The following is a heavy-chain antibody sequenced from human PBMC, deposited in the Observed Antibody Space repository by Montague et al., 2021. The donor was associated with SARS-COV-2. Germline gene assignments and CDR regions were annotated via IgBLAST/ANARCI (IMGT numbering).Heavy chain of an antibody. CDR3: ARDLWGGATPLEY. D-gene: IGHD1-26*01. CDR2: IGHTGTTT. Sequence: SLRLPCAVSGFTFSTYEMNWVRQGPGKGLEWISYIGHTGTTTYYADSVKGRFTVSRDNARNSLYLQMNSLRAEDTAVYYCARDLWGGATPLEYWGQGTLVTVSS. J-gene: IGHJ4*02. CDR1: GFTFSTYE. V-gene: IGHV3-48*03.